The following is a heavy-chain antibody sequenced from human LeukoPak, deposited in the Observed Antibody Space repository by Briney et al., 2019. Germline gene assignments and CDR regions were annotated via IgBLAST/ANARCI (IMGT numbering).Heavy chain of an antibody. D-gene: IGHD6-6*01. CDR1: GDSVSSNSAA. J-gene: IGHJ4*02. CDR3: AREYSSSSGPDY. Sequence: SQTLSLTCAISGDSVSSNSAAWNWIRQSPSRGLEWLGRTYYRSKWFNDYAVSMTSRISINADTSKNQFALQLKSVTPDDTAVYYCAREYSSSSGPDYWGQGTRVTVSS. CDR2: TYYRSKWFN. V-gene: IGHV6-1*01.